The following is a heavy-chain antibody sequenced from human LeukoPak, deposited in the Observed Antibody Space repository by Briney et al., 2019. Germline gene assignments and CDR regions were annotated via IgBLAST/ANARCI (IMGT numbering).Heavy chain of an antibody. CDR3: ARDLFESHWYAAGTNWFDP. J-gene: IGHJ5*02. V-gene: IGHV1-18*01. CDR2: ISAYNGNT. Sequence: ASVKVSCKASGYTFTSYGISWVRQAPGQGLEWMAWISAYNGNTNYAQKLQGRVTMTTDTSTSTAYMELRSLRSDDTAVYYCARDLFESHWYAAGTNWFDPWGQGTLVTVSS. D-gene: IGHD6-13*01. CDR1: GYTFTSYG.